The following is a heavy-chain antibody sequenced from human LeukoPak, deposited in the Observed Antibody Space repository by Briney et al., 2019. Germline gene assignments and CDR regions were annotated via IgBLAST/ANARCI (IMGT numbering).Heavy chain of an antibody. Sequence: SGGSLRLSCAASGFTFRIYAMSWVRQAPGKGLEWVSGIRGSGGSTYYADSVKGRFTISRDNSKNTLYLQMNSPRVEDTADYYCAKDRNGDYVHYNYGMDVWGQGTTVTVSS. V-gene: IGHV3-23*01. CDR1: GFTFRIYA. CDR3: AKDRNGDYVHYNYGMDV. J-gene: IGHJ6*02. D-gene: IGHD4-17*01. CDR2: IRGSGGST.